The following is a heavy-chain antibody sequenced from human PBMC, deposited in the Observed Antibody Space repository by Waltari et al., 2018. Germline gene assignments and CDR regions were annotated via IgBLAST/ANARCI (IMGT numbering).Heavy chain of an antibody. CDR2: ISWNSGSI. V-gene: IGHV3-9*01. CDR1: GFTFDDYA. D-gene: IGHD5-12*01. J-gene: IGHJ4*02. Sequence: EVQLVESGGGLVQPGRSLRLSCAASGFTFDDYAMHWVRQAPGKGLEGVSGISWNSGSIGYADSVKGRFTISRDNAKNSLYLQMNSLRAEDTALYYCAKDDGDGYKEGHFDYWGQGTLVTVSS. CDR3: AKDDGDGYKEGHFDY.